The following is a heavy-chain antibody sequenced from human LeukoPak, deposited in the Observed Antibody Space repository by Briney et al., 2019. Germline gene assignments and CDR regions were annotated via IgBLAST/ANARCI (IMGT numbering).Heavy chain of an antibody. CDR1: GGTFSSYA. V-gene: IGHV1-69*04. CDR3: ARDEYCSGGSCRDKNWFDP. J-gene: IGHJ5*02. Sequence: SVKVSCKASGGTFSSYAISWVRQAPGQGFEWMGRIIPILGIANYAQKFQGRVTITADKSTSTAYMELSSLRSEDTAVYYCARDEYCSGGSCRDKNWFDPWGQGTLVTVSS. CDR2: IIPILGIA. D-gene: IGHD2-15*01.